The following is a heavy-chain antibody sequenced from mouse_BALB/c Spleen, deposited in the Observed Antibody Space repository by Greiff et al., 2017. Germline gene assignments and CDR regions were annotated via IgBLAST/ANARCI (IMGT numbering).Heavy chain of an antibody. Sequence: EVKLQESGGGLVKPGGSLKLSCAASGFTFSSYAMSWVRQTPEKRLEWVASISSGGSTYYPDSVKGRFTISRDNARNILYLQMSSLRSEDTAMYYCARGPYDGYYVYAMDYWGQGTSVTVSS. D-gene: IGHD2-3*01. V-gene: IGHV5-6-5*01. CDR2: ISSGGST. J-gene: IGHJ4*01. CDR1: GFTFSSYA. CDR3: ARGPYDGYYVYAMDY.